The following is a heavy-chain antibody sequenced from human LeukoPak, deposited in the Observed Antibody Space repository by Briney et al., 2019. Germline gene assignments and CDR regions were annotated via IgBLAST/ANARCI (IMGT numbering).Heavy chain of an antibody. V-gene: IGHV3-66*01. CDR3: VKGQRYYDSSGYYSIEYFQH. D-gene: IGHD3-22*01. Sequence: GGSLRLSCAASGFTVSTNYMSWVRQAPGKGLEWVSVIYSGSSTYYADSAKGRFIISRDNSKNTLYLQMSSLRAEDTAVYYCVKGQRYYDSSGYYSIEYFQHWGQGTLVTVSS. CDR2: IYSGSST. CDR1: GFTVSTNY. J-gene: IGHJ1*01.